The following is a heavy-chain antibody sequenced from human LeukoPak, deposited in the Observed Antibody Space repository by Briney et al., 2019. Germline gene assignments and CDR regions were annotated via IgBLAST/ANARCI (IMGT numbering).Heavy chain of an antibody. Sequence: SETLSLTCAVYGGSFSGYYWSWIRQPPGKGLEWIGEINHSGSTNYNPSLKSRVTISVDTSKNQFSLKLSSVTAADTAVYYCARVRRSGSGTIATYYYYMDVWGKGTTVTVSS. CDR2: INHSGST. J-gene: IGHJ6*03. CDR1: GGSFSGYY. V-gene: IGHV4-34*01. CDR3: ARVRRSGSGTIATYYYYMDV. D-gene: IGHD3-10*01.